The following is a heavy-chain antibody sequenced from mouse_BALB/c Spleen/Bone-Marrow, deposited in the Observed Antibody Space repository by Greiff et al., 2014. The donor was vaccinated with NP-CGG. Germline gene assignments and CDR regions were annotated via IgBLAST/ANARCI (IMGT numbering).Heavy chain of an antibody. Sequence: EVHLVESGPGLVKPSQSLSLTCTVTGYSIASDYAWNWIRQFPGNKLEWMGYIRYSGSTSYTPSLKSRISITRDTSKNQFFLQLNSVTTEDTATFYCARSVVATRNFDVRGAGPTGTVS. CDR1: GYSIASDYA. V-gene: IGHV3-2*02. CDR2: IRYSGST. D-gene: IGHD1-1*01. CDR3: ARSVVATRNFDV. J-gene: IGHJ1*01.